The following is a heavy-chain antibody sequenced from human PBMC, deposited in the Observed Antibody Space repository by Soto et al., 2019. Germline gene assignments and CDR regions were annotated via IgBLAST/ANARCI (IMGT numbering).Heavy chain of an antibody. Sequence: SETLSLTCAVSGGSISSGFYSWSCIRQPPGQGLEWIGYIYNSGNTYYNPSLMSRVAISADRSQNHFSLKLTSVTAADTAVYYCARGSDGVWNWFDPWGQGTQVTVSS. CDR1: GGSISSGFYS. CDR3: ARGSDGVWNWFDP. J-gene: IGHJ5*02. CDR2: IYNSGNT. V-gene: IGHV4-30-2*01. D-gene: IGHD2-21*02.